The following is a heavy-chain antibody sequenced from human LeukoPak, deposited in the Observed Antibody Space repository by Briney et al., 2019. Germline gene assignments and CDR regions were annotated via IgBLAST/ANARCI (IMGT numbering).Heavy chain of an antibody. CDR3: ARDNRDIAVVPAAMGDYYYYGMDV. CDR1: GFTFNNYD. D-gene: IGHD2-2*01. V-gene: IGHV3-13*01. J-gene: IGHJ6*02. Sequence: GGSLRLSCAASGFTFNNYDMHWVRQATGKGLEWVAAIGTEGDTYYPDSVKGRFTISRENGKNSLFPQMDSLRAGDTAVYYCARDNRDIAVVPAAMGDYYYYGMDVWGQGTTVTVSS. CDR2: IGTEGDT.